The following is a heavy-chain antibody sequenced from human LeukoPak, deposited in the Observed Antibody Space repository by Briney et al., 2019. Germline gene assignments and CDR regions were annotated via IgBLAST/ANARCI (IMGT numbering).Heavy chain of an antibody. D-gene: IGHD3-16*01. CDR1: GFTLSNYW. CDR2: IRSKANSYAT. J-gene: IGHJ4*02. CDR3: TGGVAPGDHDY. Sequence: PGGSLRLSCAASGFTLSNYWMSWVRQAPGKGLEWVGRIRSKANSYATAYAALVKGRFTISRDDSKNTAYLQMNSLKTEDTAVYYCTGGVAPGDHDYWGQGTLVTVSS. V-gene: IGHV3-73*01.